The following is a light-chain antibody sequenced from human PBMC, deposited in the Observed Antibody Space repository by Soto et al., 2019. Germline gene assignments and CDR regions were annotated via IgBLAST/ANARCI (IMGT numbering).Light chain of an antibody. Sequence: EILLTQSPGTLSLSPGERATVSCRASQSVGSDYLSCYRQKPGQAPMLLIYGASSRASGLPDRFSGSGFGTDFNLTIRRLAREDFALYYCQQYGSSPLTFGGGTKVEIK. J-gene: IGKJ4*01. CDR1: QSVGSDY. V-gene: IGKV3-20*01. CDR3: QQYGSSPLT. CDR2: GAS.